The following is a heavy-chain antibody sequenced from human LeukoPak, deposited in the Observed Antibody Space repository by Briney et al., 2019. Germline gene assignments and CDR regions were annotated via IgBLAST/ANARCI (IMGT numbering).Heavy chain of an antibody. CDR2: IYYNGIT. CDR3: ARGDSGSFSQFDC. CDR1: GGSISSNGFY. J-gene: IGHJ4*02. V-gene: IGHV4-39*07. Sequence: SETLSLTCIVSGGSISSNGFYWGWIRQPPGKGLEWIGSIYYNGITYYNPSLKSRVTISADTSKNQFSLKLTSVTAADTAVYYCARGDSGSFSQFDCWGQGTLVTVSS. D-gene: IGHD1-26*01.